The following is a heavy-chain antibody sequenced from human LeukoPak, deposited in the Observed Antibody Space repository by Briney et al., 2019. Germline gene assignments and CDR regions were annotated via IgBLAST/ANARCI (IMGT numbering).Heavy chain of an antibody. Sequence: GGSLRLSCAASGFTVSSNYMSWVRQAPGKGLEWVSVIYTGGSTYYADSVKGRFTISRDNSKNTLDLQMNSLRAEDTAVYYCARDTAPRYFDLWGRGTPVTVSS. CDR3: ARDTAPRYFDL. CDR2: IYTGGST. CDR1: GFTVSSNY. J-gene: IGHJ2*01. V-gene: IGHV3-66*01.